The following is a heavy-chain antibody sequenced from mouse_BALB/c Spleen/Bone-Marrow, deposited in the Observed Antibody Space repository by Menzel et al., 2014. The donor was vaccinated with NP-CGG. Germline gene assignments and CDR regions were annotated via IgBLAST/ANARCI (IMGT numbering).Heavy chain of an antibody. V-gene: IGHV1S127*01. D-gene: IGHD2-4*01. CDR1: GYTFTSYW. CDR2: IDPSDSYT. J-gene: IGHJ2*01. CDR3: TRDDYGY. Sequence: VQLQQSGAELVKPGASVKMSCKASGYTFTSYWMHWVKQRPGQGLVWIGTIDPSDSYTSYNQKFKGKATLTVDTSSSTAYMQLSSLTSEDSAVYYCTRDDYGYWGQGTTLTVSS.